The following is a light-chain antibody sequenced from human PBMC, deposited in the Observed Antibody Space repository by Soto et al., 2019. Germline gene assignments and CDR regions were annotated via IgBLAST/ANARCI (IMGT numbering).Light chain of an antibody. Sequence: DIQMTQSPSSLSASVGDRVTITCRASQSISSYLNWYQQKPGKAPKFLIYAASSLQRGVPSRFSGSGSGTDFTLTISSLQPEDVATYYCQQSYSTPRTFGPGTIVDIK. V-gene: IGKV1-39*01. CDR3: QQSYSTPRT. CDR2: AAS. J-gene: IGKJ3*01. CDR1: QSISSY.